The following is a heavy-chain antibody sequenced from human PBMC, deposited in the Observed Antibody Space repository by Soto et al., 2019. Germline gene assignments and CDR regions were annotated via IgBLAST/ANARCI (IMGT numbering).Heavy chain of an antibody. D-gene: IGHD2-8*01. CDR2: ISVYTGNT. J-gene: IGHJ6*02. Sequence: QVQLVQSGGEVTKPGASVKVSCPSSGYTFTSYGVSWVRQAPGQGLEWLGWISVYTGNTKQAQKFQDRVTLTTEASTGTASLELRSLRSDDTAVYYCARDRCTTDKCYTHHFDVWGQGTTVTVSS. CDR1: GYTFTSYG. CDR3: ARDRCTTDKCYTHHFDV. V-gene: IGHV1-18*04.